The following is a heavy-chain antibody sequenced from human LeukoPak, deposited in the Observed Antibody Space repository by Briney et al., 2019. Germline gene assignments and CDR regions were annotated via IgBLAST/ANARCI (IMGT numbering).Heavy chain of an antibody. CDR2: IYHSGST. Sequence: PSETLSLTCAVSGGSISSGGYSWSWIRQPPGKGLEWIGYIYHSGSTYYNPSLKSRVTISVDRSKNQFSLKLSSVTAADTAVYYCARGVGYVRHSWFDPWGQGTLVTVSS. CDR3: ARGVGYVRHSWFDP. D-gene: IGHD2-8*01. V-gene: IGHV4-30-2*01. J-gene: IGHJ5*02. CDR1: GGSISSGGYS.